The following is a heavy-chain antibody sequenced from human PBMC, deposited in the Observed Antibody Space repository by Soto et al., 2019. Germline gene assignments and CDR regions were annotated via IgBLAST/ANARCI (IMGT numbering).Heavy chain of an antibody. CDR3: ARSPQPTRGIHWYFDF. CDR2: ISYDDVNK. CDR1: GFTFNTYG. Sequence: QVQLVESGGGVVQPGRSLGLSCAASGFTFNTYGMHWVRQAPGKGLEWVAAISYDDVNKYYADSVKGRFTISRDNSKNTLYVQMNSLKPEDTAVYYCARSPQPTRGIHWYFDFWGRGILVDVSS. D-gene: IGHD2-2*01. V-gene: IGHV3-30*03. J-gene: IGHJ2*01.